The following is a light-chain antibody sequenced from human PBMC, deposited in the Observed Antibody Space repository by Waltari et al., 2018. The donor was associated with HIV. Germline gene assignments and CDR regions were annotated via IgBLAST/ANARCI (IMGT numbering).Light chain of an antibody. CDR2: YDD. Sequence: QSVLTQPPSVSAAPRQRVTISCSGSSSNIGNHAVTWYQQLPGKAPKLLIYYDDLLPSGVSARFSGSKSGTSASLAISGLHSDDEADYYCAAWDDSLHGYVFGPGTKVTV. V-gene: IGLV1-36*01. CDR1: SSNIGNHA. J-gene: IGLJ1*01. CDR3: AAWDDSLHGYV.